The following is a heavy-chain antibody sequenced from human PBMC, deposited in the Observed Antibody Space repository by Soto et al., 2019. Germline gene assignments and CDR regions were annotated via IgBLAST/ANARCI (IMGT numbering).Heavy chain of an antibody. V-gene: IGHV4-31*03. Sequence: QVQLQESGPGLVKPSQTLSLTCTVSGGSISSGGYYWSWIRQHPGKGLEWIGYIYYSGSTYYNPSLMSRGTRSVDTSKNQVSLKLSSVTAADTAVYYCARELWFGDGTVIEPWGQGTLVTVSS. CDR1: GGSISSGGYY. D-gene: IGHD3-10*01. J-gene: IGHJ5*02. CDR3: ARELWFGDGTVIEP. CDR2: IYYSGST.